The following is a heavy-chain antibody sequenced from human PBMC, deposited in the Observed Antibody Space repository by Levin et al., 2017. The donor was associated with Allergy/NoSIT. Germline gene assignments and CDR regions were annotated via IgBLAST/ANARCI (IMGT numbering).Heavy chain of an antibody. J-gene: IGHJ3*02. D-gene: IGHD2-15*01. CDR1: GFTFSSYA. Sequence: PGESLKISCAASGFTFSSYAMHWVRQAPGKGLEWVAVISYDGSNKYYADSVKGRFTISRDNSKNTLYLQMNSLRAEDTAVYYCARLLGYCSGGSCYGAFDIWGQGTMVTVSS. CDR3: ARLLGYCSGGSCYGAFDI. CDR2: ISYDGSNK. V-gene: IGHV3-30-3*01.